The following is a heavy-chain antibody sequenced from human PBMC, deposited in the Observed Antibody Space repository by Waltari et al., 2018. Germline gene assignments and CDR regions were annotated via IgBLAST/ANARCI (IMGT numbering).Heavy chain of an antibody. CDR3: ARSHYGSGDFFY. V-gene: IGHV4-59*01. CDR2: LHYAGST. CDR1: GDSISSSY. J-gene: IGHJ4*02. Sequence: QVQLQESGPGLVQPSETLSLTCDVSGDSISSSYWSWIRQPPVNGLQYIGYLHYAGSTNYNPSLKSRVTISVDTSKNQFSRKLKSVTAADTAVYYCARSHYGSGDFFYWGQGTLVTVSS. D-gene: IGHD3-10*01.